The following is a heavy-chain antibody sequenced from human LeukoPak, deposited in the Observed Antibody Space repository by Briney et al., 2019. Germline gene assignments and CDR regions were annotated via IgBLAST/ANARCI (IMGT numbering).Heavy chain of an antibody. CDR2: IKEDGSEK. Sequence: PGGSLRLSCAASGVTFSSYWMSWVRQAPGKGLEWVANIKEDGSEKYYVDSVKGRFTISRDNAKNSLYLQMNSLRAEDTAVYYCARDRSGGGAFDIWGQGTMVTVSS. CDR1: GVTFSSYW. J-gene: IGHJ3*02. V-gene: IGHV3-7*01. CDR3: ARDRSGGGAFDI. D-gene: IGHD3-3*01.